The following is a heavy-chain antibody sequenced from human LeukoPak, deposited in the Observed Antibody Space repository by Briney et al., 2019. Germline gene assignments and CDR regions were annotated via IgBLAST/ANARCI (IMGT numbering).Heavy chain of an antibody. D-gene: IGHD3-10*01. CDR2: IYTSGST. J-gene: IGHJ4*02. CDR1: GVSISSYY. V-gene: IGHV4-4*07. Sequence: PSETLSLTCTVSGVSISSYYWSWIRQPAGKGLEWIGRIYTSGSTNYYPSLKSRVTTSVDKSKSQVSLKLSSVTAADTAVYYCARDLGSGSYQELDYWGQGTLVTVSS. CDR3: ARDLGSGSYQELDY.